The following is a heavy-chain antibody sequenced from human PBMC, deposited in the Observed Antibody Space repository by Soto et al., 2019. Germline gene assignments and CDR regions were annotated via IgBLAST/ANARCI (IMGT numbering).Heavy chain of an antibody. J-gene: IGHJ3*02. Sequence: GGSLRLSCAASGFTFSSYAMNWVRQAPGKGLEWVSAISGSGGSTCYADSVKGRFTISRDNSKNTLYLQMNSLRAEDTAVYYCAKAYYDYVWGSWDAFDIWGQGTMVTVSS. V-gene: IGHV3-23*01. CDR3: AKAYYDYVWGSWDAFDI. D-gene: IGHD3-16*01. CDR1: GFTFSSYA. CDR2: ISGSGGST.